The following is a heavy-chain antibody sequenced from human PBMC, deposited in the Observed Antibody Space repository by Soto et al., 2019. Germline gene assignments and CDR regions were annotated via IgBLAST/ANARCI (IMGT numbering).Heavy chain of an antibody. J-gene: IGHJ6*02. V-gene: IGHV4-31*02. Sequence: TSETLSLTCTVSGGSLKSGGYYWSWIRQHPGRGLEWIGYIYYTGRTYYNPSLESRVTFSVDMSRNQFSLKLRSVTAADTAKYFCARDDSFYGEPGYGMNVWGQGTTVTVSS. CDR3: ARDDSFYGEPGYGMNV. D-gene: IGHD4-17*01. CDR2: IYYTGRT. CDR1: GGSLKSGGYY.